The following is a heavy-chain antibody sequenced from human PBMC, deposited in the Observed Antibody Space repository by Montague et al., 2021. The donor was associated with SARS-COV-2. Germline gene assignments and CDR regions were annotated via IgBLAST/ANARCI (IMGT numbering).Heavy chain of an antibody. V-gene: IGHV4-59*08. CDR3: ARHRGFGDLWALDY. CDR2: VYFTGST. J-gene: IGHJ4*02. D-gene: IGHD3-10*01. Sequence: SETLSLTCSVSGVYINEYYWSWILQSPGKRLEWIGYVYFTGSTDYNHSLKIRVTISVDTAKNQFSLQLASVTAADAAAYYCARHRGFGDLWALDYWGQGTLVAVSS. CDR1: GVYINEYY.